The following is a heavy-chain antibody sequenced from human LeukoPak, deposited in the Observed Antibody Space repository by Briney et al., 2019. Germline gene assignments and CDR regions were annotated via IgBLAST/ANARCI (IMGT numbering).Heavy chain of an antibody. CDR1: GGSISSSSYY. J-gene: IGHJ4*02. CDR2: IYYSGST. CDR3: ATFPGYSSGNDY. Sequence: PSETLSLTCTVSGGSISSSSYYWGWIRQPPEKGLEWIGSIYYSGSTYYNPSLKSRVTISVDTSKNQFSLKLSSVTAADTAVYYCATFPGYSSGNDYWGQGTLVTVSS. V-gene: IGHV4-39*01. D-gene: IGHD6-25*01.